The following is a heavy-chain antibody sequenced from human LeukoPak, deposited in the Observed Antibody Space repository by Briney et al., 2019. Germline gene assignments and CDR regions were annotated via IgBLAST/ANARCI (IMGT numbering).Heavy chain of an antibody. CDR3: ARDPAPVLRYFDWLDPTNWFDP. CDR1: GYTFTSYA. D-gene: IGHD3-9*01. CDR2: INAGNGNT. V-gene: IGHV1-3*01. J-gene: IGHJ5*02. Sequence: ASVKVSCKASGYTFTSYAMHWVRQAPGQRLEWMGWINAGNGNTKYSQKFQGRVTITRDTSASTAYVELSSLRSEDTAVYYCARDPAPVLRYFDWLDPTNWFDPWGQGTLVTVSS.